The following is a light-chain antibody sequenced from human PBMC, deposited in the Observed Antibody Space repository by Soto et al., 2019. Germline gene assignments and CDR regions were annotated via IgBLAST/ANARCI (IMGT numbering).Light chain of an antibody. V-gene: IGKV1-5*03. J-gene: IGKJ1*01. CDR2: MAS. CDR3: QQYKISLTT. Sequence: DIQVTQSPSALSASVGDRVTITCRASQSVDNWLAWYQRRPGKAPKLLIYMASTLEVGVPSRFSGSASGTEFTLTISSLQPYFSATYSCQQYKISLTTFVKVT. CDR1: QSVDNW.